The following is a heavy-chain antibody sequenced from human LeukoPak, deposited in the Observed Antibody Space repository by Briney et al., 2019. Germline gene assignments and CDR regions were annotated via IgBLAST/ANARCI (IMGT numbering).Heavy chain of an antibody. V-gene: IGHV4-34*01. J-gene: IGHJ4*02. D-gene: IGHD3-16*02. CDR1: GGSFSGYY. CDR2: INHSGST. Sequence: SETLSLTCAVYGGSFSGYYWSWIRQPPGKGLEWIGEINHSGSTNYNPSLKSRVTISVDTSKNQFSLKLSSVTAADTAVYYCVRGFRRVWGSYRYPYYFDYWGQGTLVTVSS. CDR3: VRGFRRVWGSYRYPYYFDY.